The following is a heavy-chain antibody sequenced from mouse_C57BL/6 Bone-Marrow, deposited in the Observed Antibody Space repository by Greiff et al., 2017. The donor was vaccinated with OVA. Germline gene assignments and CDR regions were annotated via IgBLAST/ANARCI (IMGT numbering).Heavy chain of an antibody. CDR2: ISNGGGST. Sequence: DVMLVESGGGLVQPGGSLKLSCAASGFTFSDYYMYWVRQTPEKRLEWVAYISNGGGSTYYPDTVKGRFTISRDNAKNTLYLQMSRLKSEDTAMYYCARQGDYDVRMDYWGQGTSVTVSS. J-gene: IGHJ4*01. D-gene: IGHD2-4*01. V-gene: IGHV5-12*01. CDR1: GFTFSDYY. CDR3: ARQGDYDVRMDY.